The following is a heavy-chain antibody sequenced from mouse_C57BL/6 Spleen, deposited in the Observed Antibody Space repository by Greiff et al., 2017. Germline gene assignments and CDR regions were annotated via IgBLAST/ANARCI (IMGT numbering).Heavy chain of an antibody. CDR3: ARGSSPSYWYFDV. V-gene: IGHV1-72*01. Sequence: VQLQQSGAELVKPGASVKLSCKASGYTFTSYWMHWVKQRPGRGLEWIGRIDPNSGGTKYNEKFKGKATLTVDKPSSTAYMQLSSLTSEDSAVYYGARGSSPSYWYFDVWGTGTTVTVSS. J-gene: IGHJ1*03. D-gene: IGHD1-1*01. CDR1: GYTFTSYW. CDR2: IDPNSGGT.